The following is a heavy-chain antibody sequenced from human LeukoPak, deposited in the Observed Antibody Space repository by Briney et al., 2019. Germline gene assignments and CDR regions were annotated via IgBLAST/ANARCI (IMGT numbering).Heavy chain of an antibody. D-gene: IGHD6-13*01. CDR3: AREGYSSSWSNDY. J-gene: IGHJ4*02. V-gene: IGHV3-74*01. CDR1: GFTLSSYS. CDR2: INSDGSST. Sequence: GGSLRLSCAASGFTLSSYSMNWVRQAPGKGLEWVSRINSDGSSTSYADSVKGRFTISRDNAKNTLYLQMNSLRAEDTAVYYCAREGYSSSWSNDYWGQGTLVTVSS.